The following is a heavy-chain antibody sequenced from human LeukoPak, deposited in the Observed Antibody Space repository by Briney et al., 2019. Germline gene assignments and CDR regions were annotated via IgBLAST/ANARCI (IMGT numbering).Heavy chain of an antibody. V-gene: IGHV3-48*04. CDR2: ISSSGSNI. Sequence: GGSLTLACPASGFTFGDYSMNWVRPPAGRGREWVSYISSSGSNIYYADSVKGRFTISRDNSKNSLYLQMNSPRAEDTAVYYCAELGITIIGGVWGKGTTVTISS. CDR1: GFTFGDYS. D-gene: IGHD3-10*02. CDR3: AELGITIIGGV. J-gene: IGHJ6*04.